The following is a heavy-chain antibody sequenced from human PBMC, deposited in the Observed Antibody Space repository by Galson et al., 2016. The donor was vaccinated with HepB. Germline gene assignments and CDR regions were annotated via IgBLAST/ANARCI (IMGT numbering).Heavy chain of an antibody. CDR1: GFSLSTNGMG. J-gene: IGHJ4*02. CDR3: AHLGRDGYTSGVLGDYYFDS. CDR2: IYWDDDK. Sequence: PALVKPTQTLTLTCTFSGFSLSTNGMGVGWIRQPPGKALEWLALIYWDDDKRYSPSLKSRLTITKDTSKNQVVLTMTNMDPVDTATYYCAHLGRDGYTSGVLGDYYFDSWGQGTLVTVSS. D-gene: IGHD5-24*01. V-gene: IGHV2-5*02.